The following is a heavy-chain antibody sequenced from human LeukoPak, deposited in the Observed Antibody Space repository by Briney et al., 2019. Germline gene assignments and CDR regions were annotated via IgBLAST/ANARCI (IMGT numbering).Heavy chain of an antibody. CDR1: GGSISSGGYS. CDR3: ARGVVATNWFDP. CDR2: IYHSGST. Sequence: SQTLSLTCAVSGGSISSGGYSWSWIRQPPGRGLEGIGYIYHSGSTYYNPSLKSRVTITVDRSKNQFSLKLSSVTASDTAVYYCARGVVATNWFDPWGQGTLVTVSS. V-gene: IGHV4-30-2*01. J-gene: IGHJ5*02. D-gene: IGHD5-12*01.